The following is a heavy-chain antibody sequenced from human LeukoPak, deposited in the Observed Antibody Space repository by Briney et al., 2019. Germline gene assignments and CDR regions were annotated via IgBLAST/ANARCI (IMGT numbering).Heavy chain of an antibody. CDR2: INPSGGST. Sequence: ASVKVSCKASGYTFTSYYMHWVRQAPGQGFEWMGIINPSGGSTSYAQKFQGRVTMTRDTSTSTVYMELSSLRSEDTAVYYCARGRITMVRRYYMDVWGKGTTVTVSS. CDR3: ARGRITMVRRYYMDV. V-gene: IGHV1-46*03. J-gene: IGHJ6*03. CDR1: GYTFTSYY. D-gene: IGHD3-10*01.